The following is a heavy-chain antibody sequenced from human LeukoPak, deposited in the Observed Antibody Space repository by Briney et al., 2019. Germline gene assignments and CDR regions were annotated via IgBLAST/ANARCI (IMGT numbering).Heavy chain of an antibody. J-gene: IGHJ5*02. CDR1: GFDFVTSV. Sequence: SVKVSCKTSGFDFVTSVIHWVRQARGQRLEWIGEIIVGSGNTKYGEKFQGRVTMTRDMSTTTDYMELSSLRSEDTAVYYCARDNSVGDIAWWFDPWGQGTLVTVSS. D-gene: IGHD3-16*02. CDR3: ARDNSVGDIAWWFDP. CDR2: IIVGSGNT. V-gene: IGHV1-58*02.